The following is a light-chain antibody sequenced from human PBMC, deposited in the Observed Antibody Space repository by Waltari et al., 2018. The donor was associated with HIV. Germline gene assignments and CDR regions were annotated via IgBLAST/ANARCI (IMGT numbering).Light chain of an antibody. CDR1: TPNPGRNT. CDR3: AAWDDSLSVYV. CDR2: GNS. J-gene: IGLJ1*01. Sequence: SVLTQPPSASGTPGQRVTLSCSGSTPNPGRNTLTRYQQLPGTAPKTLTYGNSQRPSGVPDRFSGSKSGTSASLAISGLQSDDEAHYYCAAWDDSLSVYVFATGTKVTVL. V-gene: IGLV1-44*01.